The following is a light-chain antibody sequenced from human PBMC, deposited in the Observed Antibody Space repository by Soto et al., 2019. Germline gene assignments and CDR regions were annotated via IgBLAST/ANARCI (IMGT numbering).Light chain of an antibody. CDR3: QQSYSTPRVFT. CDR2: AAS. CDR1: QSISSY. V-gene: IGKV1-39*01. Sequence: DIPMTQSPSSLSASVGDRVTITCRASQSISSYLNWYQQKPGKAPKLLIYAASSLQSGVPSRFSGSGSGTDFTLTISSMQPEDFATYYCQQSYSTPRVFTFGPGTKVDIK. J-gene: IGKJ3*01.